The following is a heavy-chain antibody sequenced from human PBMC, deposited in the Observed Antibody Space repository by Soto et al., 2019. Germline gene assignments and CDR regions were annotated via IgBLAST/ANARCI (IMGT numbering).Heavy chain of an antibody. CDR1: AGSISNYY. CDR2: IDSSGSI. V-gene: IGHV4-4*07. J-gene: IGHJ4*02. D-gene: IGHD3-3*01. CDR3: ARGGHDFWSGPFDY. Sequence: QGQLQESGPGLVKPSETLSLTYTVSAGSISNYYCNWIRQPAGKGLEWIGRIDSSGSINYSPSLKSRVTMSVDTSENQFSLKLSSVTAADTAVYYCARGGHDFWSGPFDYWGQGTPVTVSS.